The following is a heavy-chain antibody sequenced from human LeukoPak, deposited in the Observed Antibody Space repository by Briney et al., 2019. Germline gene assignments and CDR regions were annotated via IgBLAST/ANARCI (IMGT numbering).Heavy chain of an antibody. V-gene: IGHV4-34*01. CDR1: GGSFSGYY. J-gene: IGHJ4*02. Sequence: PSETLSLTCAVYGGSFSGYYWSWIRQPPGKGLEWTGEINHSGSTNYNPSLKSRVTISVDTSKNQFSLKLSSVTAADTAVYYCARVYGDYDSLPYFDYWGQGTLVTVSS. D-gene: IGHD4-17*01. CDR2: INHSGST. CDR3: ARVYGDYDSLPYFDY.